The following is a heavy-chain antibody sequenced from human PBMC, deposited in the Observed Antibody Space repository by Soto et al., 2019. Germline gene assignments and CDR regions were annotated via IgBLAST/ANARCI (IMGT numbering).Heavy chain of an antibody. Sequence: EASVKVSCKASGYTFTSYAMHWVRQAPGQRLEWMGWINAGNGNTKYSQKFQGRVTITRDTSASTAYMELSSLRSEDTAVYYCARGSPLRGMDVWGQGTTVTVSS. CDR3: ARGSPLRGMDV. CDR1: GYTFTSYA. V-gene: IGHV1-3*01. CDR2: INAGNGNT. J-gene: IGHJ6*02.